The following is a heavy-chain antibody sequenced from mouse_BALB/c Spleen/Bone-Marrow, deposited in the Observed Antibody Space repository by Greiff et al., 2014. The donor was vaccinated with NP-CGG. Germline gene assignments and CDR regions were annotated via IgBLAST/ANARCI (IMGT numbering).Heavy chain of an antibody. CDR3: ARISTATGAMDY. Sequence: VKLMESGPGLVAPSQSLSITCTVSGFSLTNYGVHWVRQPPGKGLEWLGVIWADGSTNYNSALMSRLSISKDNSKSQVFFKMNILQTDDTAMYYCARISTATGAMDYWGQGTSVTVSS. CDR2: IWADGST. V-gene: IGHV2-9*02. J-gene: IGHJ4*01. D-gene: IGHD1-2*01. CDR1: GFSLTNYG.